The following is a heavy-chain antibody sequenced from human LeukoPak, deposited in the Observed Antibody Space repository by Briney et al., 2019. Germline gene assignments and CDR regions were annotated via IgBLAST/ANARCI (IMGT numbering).Heavy chain of an antibody. CDR3: ARGTYDILTGYQPAFDY. D-gene: IGHD3-9*01. CDR1: GGSFSGYY. Sequence: SETLSLTCAVYGGSFSGYYWSWIRQPPGKGLEWIGYIYYSGSTYYNPSLKSRVTISVDTSKNQFSLKLSSVTAADTAVYYCARGTYDILTGYQPAFDYWGQGTLVTVSS. CDR2: IYYSGST. J-gene: IGHJ4*02. V-gene: IGHV4-30-4*01.